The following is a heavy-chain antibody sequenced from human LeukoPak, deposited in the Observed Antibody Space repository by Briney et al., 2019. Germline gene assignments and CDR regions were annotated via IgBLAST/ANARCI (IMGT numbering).Heavy chain of an antibody. CDR3: ARTIRYSTWFDP. V-gene: IGHV1-2*02. CDR2: INPNSGGT. D-gene: IGHD2-15*01. J-gene: IGHJ5*02. CDR1: GYTFTGYY. Sequence: ASVKVSCKASGYTFTGYYMHWVRQAPGQGLEWMGWINPNSGGTNYAQKFQGRVTMTRDTSISTAYMELTGLTSKDTAVYYCARTIRYSTWFDPWGRGTLVAVSS.